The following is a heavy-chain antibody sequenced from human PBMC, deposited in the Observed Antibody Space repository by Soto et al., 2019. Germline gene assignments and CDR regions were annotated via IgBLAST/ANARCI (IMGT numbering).Heavy chain of an antibody. J-gene: IGHJ6*02. Sequence: QVQLVQSGAEVKKPGASVKVSCKASGYTFTSYGISWVRQAPGQGLEWMGWISAYNGNTNYAQKLQGRVTMTTDTSTSXXYXEXXSLRSDDTAVYYCARVSITMIVGPDGGRYYYGMDVWGQGTTVTVSS. CDR1: GYTFTSYG. D-gene: IGHD3-22*01. CDR3: ARVSITMIVGPDGGRYYYGMDV. CDR2: ISAYNGNT. V-gene: IGHV1-18*01.